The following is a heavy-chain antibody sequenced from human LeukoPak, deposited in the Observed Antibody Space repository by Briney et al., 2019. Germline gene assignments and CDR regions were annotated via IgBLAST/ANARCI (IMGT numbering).Heavy chain of an antibody. Sequence: GGSLRLSCAASGFTFSNYRMNWVRQAPGKGLEWVSSISVTSSYIYYADSVKGRFTISRDNANSSLSLQMHSLRAEDTSVYYCAREDRGSYDPGSFDIWGQGTLVTVSS. D-gene: IGHD1-26*01. CDR3: AREDRGSYDPGSFDI. CDR1: GFTFSNYR. CDR2: ISVTSSYI. J-gene: IGHJ3*02. V-gene: IGHV3-21*01.